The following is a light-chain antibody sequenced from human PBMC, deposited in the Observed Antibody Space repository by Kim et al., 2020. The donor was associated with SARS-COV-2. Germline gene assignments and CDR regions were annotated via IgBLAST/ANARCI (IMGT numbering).Light chain of an antibody. J-gene: IGKJ2*01. CDR2: AAS. V-gene: IGKV1-12*01. Sequence: SAYCGATVPLTCRASQHISNLLVWYQQKPGKAPNLLIYAASTLRSGVPSRFTGSGSGTDFTLTINSLQPEDSATYYCQQANSFPYTFGQGTKLEI. CDR1: QHISNL. CDR3: QQANSFPYT.